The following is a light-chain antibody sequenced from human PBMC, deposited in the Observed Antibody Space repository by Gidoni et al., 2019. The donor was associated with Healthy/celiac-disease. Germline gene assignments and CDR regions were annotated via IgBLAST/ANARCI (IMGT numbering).Light chain of an antibody. V-gene: IGLV1-47*01. CDR2: RNN. CDR1: SSNIGSNY. Sequence: QSVLPQPPSASGTPGQRVTISCSGSSSNIGSNYVYWYQQLPGTAPKLLIDRNNQRPSGVPDRFSGSKSGTSAYLAISGLRSEDEADYYCAAWDDSLSGWVFGGGTKLTVL. CDR3: AAWDDSLSGWV. J-gene: IGLJ3*02.